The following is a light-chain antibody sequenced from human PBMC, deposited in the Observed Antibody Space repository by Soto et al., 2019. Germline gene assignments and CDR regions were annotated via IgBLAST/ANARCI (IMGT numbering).Light chain of an antibody. CDR1: QSISSW. J-gene: IGKJ2*01. CDR3: QQYHALPST. CDR2: KAS. V-gene: IGKV1-5*03. Sequence: DIQMTQSPSTLSASVGDRVTITCRASQSISSWLAWYQQKPGKAPELLIRKASTSESGVPSRLSGSASGTEFTLTISSLQPDDLATYYCQQYHALPSTVGKETKLEIK.